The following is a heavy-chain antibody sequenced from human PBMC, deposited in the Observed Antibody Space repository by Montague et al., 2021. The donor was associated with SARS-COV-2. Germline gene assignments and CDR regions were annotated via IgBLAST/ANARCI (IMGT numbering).Heavy chain of an antibody. CDR2: VSSSGRT. Sequence: ETLSLTCTGEGGRKRRKKNNFFFLFPPPGPGLAWLGRVSSSGRTYYNPSLKSRVTISVDMSKNPFSLKLNSVTAADTAVYYCARPHRVRGVIGWFDSWGQGTLVTVSS. CDR3: ARPHRVRGVIGWFDS. J-gene: IGHJ5*01. V-gene: IGHV4-39*01. CDR1: GGRKRRKKNN. D-gene: IGHD3-10*01.